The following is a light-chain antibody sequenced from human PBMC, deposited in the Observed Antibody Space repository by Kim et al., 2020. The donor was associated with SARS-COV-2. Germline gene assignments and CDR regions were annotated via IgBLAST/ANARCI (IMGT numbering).Light chain of an antibody. Sequence: EIVLTQSPGTLSLSQGERATLSCRASQSVTSSSLAWYQQKHGQAPRLLIYGASSRAAGIPDRFSGSGSGTDFTLTVSRLEPEDFAVYYCQQYDSSPITFGQGTRLEIK. CDR1: QSVTSSS. CDR2: GAS. CDR3: QQYDSSPIT. J-gene: IGKJ5*01. V-gene: IGKV3-20*01.